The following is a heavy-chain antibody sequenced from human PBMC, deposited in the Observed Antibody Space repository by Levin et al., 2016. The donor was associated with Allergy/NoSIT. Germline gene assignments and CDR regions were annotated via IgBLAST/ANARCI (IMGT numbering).Heavy chain of an antibody. J-gene: IGHJ6*02. Sequence: WIRQPPGKGLEWVSAISGSGGSTYYADSVKGRFTISRDNSKNTLYLQMNSLRAEDTAVYYCAKDLVLWYYDSSGYKSFGDKTTDSYGMDVWGQGTTVTVSS. V-gene: IGHV3-23*01. D-gene: IGHD3-22*01. CDR3: AKDLVLWYYDSSGYKSFGDKTTDSYGMDV. CDR2: ISGSGGST.